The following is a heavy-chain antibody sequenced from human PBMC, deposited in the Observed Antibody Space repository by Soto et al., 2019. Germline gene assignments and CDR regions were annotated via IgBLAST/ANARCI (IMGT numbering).Heavy chain of an antibody. Sequence: QVQLVESGGGVVQPGRSLRLSCAASGFTFSSYAMHWVRQAPGKGLEWVAVISYDGSNKYYADSVKGRFTISRDNSKNTLYLQMISLRAEDTAVYYGARREGGDSSSWYGPYWYFDLWGRGTLVTVSS. CDR2: ISYDGSNK. J-gene: IGHJ2*01. D-gene: IGHD6-13*01. CDR3: ARREGGDSSSWYGPYWYFDL. CDR1: GFTFSSYA. V-gene: IGHV3-30-3*01.